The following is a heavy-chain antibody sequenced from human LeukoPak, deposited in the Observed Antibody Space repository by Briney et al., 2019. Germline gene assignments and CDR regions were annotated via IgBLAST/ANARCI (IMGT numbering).Heavy chain of an antibody. Sequence: GGSLRLSCAASGFTFSSYAMSWVRQAPGKGLEWVSAISGSGGSTYYADSVKGRFTISRDNSKHTLYLQMNSLRAEDTAVYYCAKSAYDSSGYYFLADAFDIWGQGTMVTVSS. D-gene: IGHD3-22*01. CDR2: ISGSGGST. CDR1: GFTFSSYA. J-gene: IGHJ3*02. V-gene: IGHV3-23*01. CDR3: AKSAYDSSGYYFLADAFDI.